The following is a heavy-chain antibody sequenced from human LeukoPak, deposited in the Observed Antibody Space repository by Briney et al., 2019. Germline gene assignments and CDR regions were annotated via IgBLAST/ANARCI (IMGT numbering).Heavy chain of an antibody. CDR1: GFTFSSHW. D-gene: IGHD1-26*01. V-gene: IGHV3-21*01. CDR3: VREDGVVGATSSFDY. Sequence: VGSLRLSCAASGFTFSSHWMHWVRQAPGGGLEWVSSINGRGNYIYYADSVKGRFTISRDNAKNSLYLQMDSLRAEDAALYYCVREDGVVGATSSFDYWGQGTLVTVSS. J-gene: IGHJ4*02. CDR2: INGRGNYI.